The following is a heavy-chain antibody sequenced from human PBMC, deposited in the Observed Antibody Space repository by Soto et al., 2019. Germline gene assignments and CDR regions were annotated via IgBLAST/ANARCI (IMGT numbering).Heavy chain of an antibody. D-gene: IGHD4-4*01. Sequence: PGGSLRLSCAASGFTFSGYGMPWVRQAPGKGLEWVAVISYDGSNKYYADSVKGRFTISRDNSKNTLYLQMNSLRAEDTAVYYCAKDGLQGWFDPWGQGTLVTVSS. J-gene: IGHJ5*02. CDR1: GFTFSGYG. CDR2: ISYDGSNK. CDR3: AKDGLQGWFDP. V-gene: IGHV3-30*18.